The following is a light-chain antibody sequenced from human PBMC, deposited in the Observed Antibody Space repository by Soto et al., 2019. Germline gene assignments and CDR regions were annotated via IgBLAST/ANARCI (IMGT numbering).Light chain of an antibody. Sequence: EIVLTQSPATLSVSPRETATLSCRASQSVGSAVAWYQHRPGQAPRLLIVAASIRATGVPGRFSGGGSGTEFTLTISGLQSEDFAVYYCQHYINWPPLTFGGGTTVDIK. CDR1: QSVGSA. CDR2: AAS. CDR3: QHYINWPPLT. J-gene: IGKJ4*01. V-gene: IGKV3-15*01.